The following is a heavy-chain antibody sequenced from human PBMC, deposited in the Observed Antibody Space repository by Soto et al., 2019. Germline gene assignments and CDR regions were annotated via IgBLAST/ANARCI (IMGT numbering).Heavy chain of an antibody. CDR1: GYTFTSYG. V-gene: IGHV1-18*01. D-gene: IGHD3-10*01. CDR3: ARVGDTYGSGSYSAAVRYYYGMDV. Sequence: ASVKVSCKASGYTFTSYGISWVRQAPGQGLEWMGWISAYNGNTNYAQKLQGRVTMTTDTSTSTAYMELRSLRSDDTAVYYCARVGDTYGSGSYSAAVRYYYGMDVWG. J-gene: IGHJ6*02. CDR2: ISAYNGNT.